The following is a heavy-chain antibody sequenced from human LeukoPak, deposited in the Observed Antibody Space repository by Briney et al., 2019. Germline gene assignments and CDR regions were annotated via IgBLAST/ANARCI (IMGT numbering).Heavy chain of an antibody. D-gene: IGHD3-10*01. CDR2: ISSSGSTI. CDR1: GFTFSSYE. CDR3: ARGLLSYYYGMAV. V-gene: IGHV3-48*03. J-gene: IGHJ6*02. Sequence: GGSLRLSCAASGFTFSSYEMNWVRQAPGKGLEWVSYISSSGSTIYYADSVKGRFTISRDNSKNTLYLQMNSLRVEDTAVYYCARGLLSYYYGMAVWGQGTTVTVSS.